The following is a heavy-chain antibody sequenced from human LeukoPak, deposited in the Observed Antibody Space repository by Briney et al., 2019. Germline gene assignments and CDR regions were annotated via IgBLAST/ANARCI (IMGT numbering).Heavy chain of an antibody. CDR1: GGSFSGYY. D-gene: IGHD2-21*02. CDR2: INHSGST. V-gene: IGHV4-34*01. Sequence: SETLSLTCAVYGGSFSGYYWSWIRQPPGKGLEWIGEINHSGSTNYNPSLKSRVTISVDTSKNQFSLKLNSVTAADTAVYYCARRGGDRDYWGQGTLVTVSS. CDR3: ARRGGDRDY. J-gene: IGHJ4*02.